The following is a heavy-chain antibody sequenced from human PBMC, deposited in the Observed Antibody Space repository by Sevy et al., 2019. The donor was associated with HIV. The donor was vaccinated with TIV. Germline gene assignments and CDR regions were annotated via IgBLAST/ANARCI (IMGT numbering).Heavy chain of an antibody. CDR3: ARWRRRGPYYYDSSGFNYFDY. CDR1: GGSISSYY. CDR2: IYYSGST. J-gene: IGHJ4*02. V-gene: IGHV4-59*01. Sequence: SETLSLTCTVSGGSISSYYWSWIRQPPGKGLEWIGYIYYSGSTNYNPSLKSRVTISVETSKNQFSLKQSSVTAADTAVYYCARWRRRGPYYYDSSGFNYFDYWGQGTLVTVSS. D-gene: IGHD3-22*01.